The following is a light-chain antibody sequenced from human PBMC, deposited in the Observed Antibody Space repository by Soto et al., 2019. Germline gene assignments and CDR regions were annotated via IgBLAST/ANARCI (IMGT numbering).Light chain of an antibody. CDR3: SSYTSSSTSV. CDR1: SSDVGGYNY. V-gene: IGLV2-14*01. Sequence: QSVLTQPASVSGSPGQSITISCTGTSSDVGGYNYVSWYQQHPGKAPKLMIYDVSNRPSGVSNRFSGSKSGNMASLTISGLQAEDEADYYCSSYTSSSTSVFGTGTKLTVL. CDR2: DVS. J-gene: IGLJ1*01.